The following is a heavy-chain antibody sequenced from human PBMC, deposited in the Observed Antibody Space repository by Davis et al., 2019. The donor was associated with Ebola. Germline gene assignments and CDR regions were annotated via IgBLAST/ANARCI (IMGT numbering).Heavy chain of an antibody. CDR3: ARGGPEGFGERDWYFDL. Sequence: MPSETLSLTCTVSGGSISSYYWSWIRQPPGKGLEWIGNIHSSGSTNYNPSLESRVTILVDTSKSQFSLRLNSMTAADTAVYYCARGGPEGFGERDWYFDLWGRGTLVTVSS. CDR1: GGSISSYY. CDR2: IHSSGST. J-gene: IGHJ2*01. V-gene: IGHV4-59*01. D-gene: IGHD3-10*01.